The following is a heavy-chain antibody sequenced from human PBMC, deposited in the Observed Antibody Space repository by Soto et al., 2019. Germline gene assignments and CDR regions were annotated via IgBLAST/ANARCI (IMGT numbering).Heavy chain of an antibody. CDR2: IRSKANSYAT. CDR1: GYTFTSYY. J-gene: IGHJ6*03. CDR3: TRQERITISLAYYYYMDV. D-gene: IGHD3-3*01. V-gene: IGHV3-73*01. Sequence: ASVKVSCKASGYTFTSYYMHWVRQASGKGLEWVGRIRSKANSYATAYAASVKGRFTISRDDSKNTAYLQMNSLKTEDTAVYYCTRQERITISLAYYYYMDVWGKGTTVTVSS.